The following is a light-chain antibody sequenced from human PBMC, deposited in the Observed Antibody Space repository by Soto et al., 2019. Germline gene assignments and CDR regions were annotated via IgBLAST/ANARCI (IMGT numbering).Light chain of an antibody. V-gene: IGKV3-15*01. CDR3: QQYNNWPQWT. J-gene: IGKJ1*01. CDR2: GAS. CDR1: QSVSSN. Sequence: EIVMTQSPATLSVSSGERATLSCRASQSVSSNLAWYQQKPGLAPRLLIYGASTRATAIPARFSGSGSGTEFTLTISSLQSEDFAVYYCQQYNNWPQWTFGQGTKVEIK.